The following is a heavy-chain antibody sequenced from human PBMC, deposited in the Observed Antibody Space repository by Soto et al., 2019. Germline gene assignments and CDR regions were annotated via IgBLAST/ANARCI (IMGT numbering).Heavy chain of an antibody. CDR2: INPNSGGT. CDR1: GYTFTGYY. CDR3: ARIGGDLNWFDP. V-gene: IGHV1-2*02. D-gene: IGHD2-21*02. J-gene: IGHJ5*02. Sequence: ASVKVSCRASGYTFTGYYMHWVRQAPGQGLEWMGWINPNSGGTNYAQKFQGRVTMTRDTSISTAYMELSRLRSDDTAVYYCARIGGDLNWFDPWGQGTLVTVSS.